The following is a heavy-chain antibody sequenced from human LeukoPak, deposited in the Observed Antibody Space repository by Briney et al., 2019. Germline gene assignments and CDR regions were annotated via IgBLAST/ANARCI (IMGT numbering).Heavy chain of an antibody. V-gene: IGHV3-49*03. D-gene: IGHD6-13*01. CDR1: GFTFGDYA. J-gene: IGHJ4*02. CDR2: IRSKAYGGTT. CDR3: VRGPGRYSSGWSVGFIDY. Sequence: GGSLRLSCTTSGFTFGDYAMSWIRQSPGKGLEWVGFIRSKAYGGTTEYAASVKGRCTISRDDSKRIAYLQMNSPKVEDTAVYYCVRGPGRYSSGWSVGFIDYWGQGTLVTVSS.